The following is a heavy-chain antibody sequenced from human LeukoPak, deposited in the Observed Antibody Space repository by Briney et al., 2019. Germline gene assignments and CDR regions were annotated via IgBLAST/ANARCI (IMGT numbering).Heavy chain of an antibody. V-gene: IGHV3-23*01. CDR3: AKDGSTPN. CDR1: GFTLRSYA. J-gene: IGHJ4*02. D-gene: IGHD5-12*01. Sequence: GGYLRLSCAASGFTLRSYAMSWVRQAPGKGLEWVSGISGSGGSTYYADSVKGRFTVSRDSSKNTLYLQMNSLRAEDTALYYCAKDGSTPNWGQGTLVTVSS. CDR2: ISGSGGST.